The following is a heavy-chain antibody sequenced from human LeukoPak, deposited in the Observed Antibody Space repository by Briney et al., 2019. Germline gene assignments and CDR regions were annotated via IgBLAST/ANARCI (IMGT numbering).Heavy chain of an antibody. CDR1: GGSFSGYY. CDR2: INHSGST. J-gene: IGHJ3*02. CDR3: ARVFYDFWSGQKLSRNAFDI. Sequence: IPSETLSLTCAVYGGSFSGYYWSWIRQPPGKGLEWIGEINHSGSTNYNPSLKSRVTISVDTSKNQFSLKLSSVTAADTAVYYCARVFYDFWSGQKLSRNAFDIWGQGTMVTVSS. D-gene: IGHD3-3*01. V-gene: IGHV4-34*01.